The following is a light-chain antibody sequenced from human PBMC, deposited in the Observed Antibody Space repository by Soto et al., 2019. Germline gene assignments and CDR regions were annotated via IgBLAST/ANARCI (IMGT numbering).Light chain of an antibody. CDR1: HSVFSNSKNRNH. J-gene: IGKJ4*01. CDR3: HQYFRSPIT. Sequence: DIVMTQSPDSLAVSLAERATINCKSSHSVFSNSKNRNHLSWYQQKPGQPPKLLIYWATTRESGVPDRFSGSGSGTDFTLTVSGLQAEDGAIYYCHQYFRSPITFGGGTKVDIK. V-gene: IGKV4-1*01. CDR2: WAT.